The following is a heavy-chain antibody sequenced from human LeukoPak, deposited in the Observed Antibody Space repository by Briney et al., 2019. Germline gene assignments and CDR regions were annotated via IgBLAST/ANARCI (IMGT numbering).Heavy chain of an antibody. CDR2: IRTGGGAT. V-gene: IGHV3-23*01. D-gene: IGHD4-17*01. J-gene: IGHJ3*01. CDR1: GFTFSIYA. CDR3: TRDPNGDYVGAFDF. Sequence: PGGSLRLSCAASGFTFSIYAMHRVRQAPGKGLEWVSTIRTGGGATTYADSVKGRFTISRDNSKSTLYLQMYNLRAEDTATYYCTRDPNGDYVGAFDFWGRGTLITVSS.